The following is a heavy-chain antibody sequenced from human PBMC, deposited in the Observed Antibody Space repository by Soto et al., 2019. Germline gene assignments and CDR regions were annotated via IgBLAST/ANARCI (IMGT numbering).Heavy chain of an antibody. J-gene: IGHJ4*02. Sequence: ASVKVSCKASGYTFTGYYMHWVRQAPGQGLEWMGWINPNSGGTDYAQKFQGRVTMTRDTSISTAYMELSRLRSDDTAVYYCARDDYDFWSGYPDWGQGTLVTVSS. CDR1: GYTFTGYY. D-gene: IGHD3-3*01. CDR2: INPNSGGT. CDR3: ARDDYDFWSGYPD. V-gene: IGHV1-2*02.